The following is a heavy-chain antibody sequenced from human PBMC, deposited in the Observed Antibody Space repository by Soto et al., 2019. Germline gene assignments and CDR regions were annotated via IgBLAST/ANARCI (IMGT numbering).Heavy chain of an antibody. CDR2: IGAYNGNT. Sequence: GASVKVSCKASGYTFTSYGISWVRQAPGQGLEWMGWIGAYNGNTNYAQKLQGRVTMTTDTSTSTAYMELRSLRSDDTAVYYCAREGYDGWSGYYTAIGYFDYWGQGTLVTVSS. CDR3: AREGYDGWSGYYTAIGYFDY. CDR1: GYTFTSYG. D-gene: IGHD3-3*01. J-gene: IGHJ4*02. V-gene: IGHV1-18*01.